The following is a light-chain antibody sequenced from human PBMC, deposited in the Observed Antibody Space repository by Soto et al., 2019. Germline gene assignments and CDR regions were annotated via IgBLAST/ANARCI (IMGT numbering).Light chain of an antibody. CDR1: KNDIGVYDF. Sequence: LTQPPSASGSPGQSVTISCTGTKNDIGVYDFVSWYQHHPGKAPRLIIYEVVQRPSGVPDRFSGSKSGNTASPTVSGLQAADEADYFCKSYAGSNTYVFGSATKVTV. CDR3: KSYAGSNTYV. V-gene: IGLV2-8*01. J-gene: IGLJ1*01. CDR2: EVV.